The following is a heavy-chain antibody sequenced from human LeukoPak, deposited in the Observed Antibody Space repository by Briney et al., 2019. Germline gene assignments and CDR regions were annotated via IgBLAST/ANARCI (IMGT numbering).Heavy chain of an antibody. CDR3: AARGGATGTTQGDAFDI. CDR2: ISPYNGNT. V-gene: IGHV1-18*04. D-gene: IGHD1-1*01. Sequence: GASGKGSFKGFGSPFSSYGISWGGPGPGQGVGGVGWISPYNGNTNYAQKLQGRVTMTTDTSTSTAYMELRSLRSDDTAVYYCAARGGATGTTQGDAFDIWGQGTMVTVSS. CDR1: GSPFSSYG. J-gene: IGHJ3*02.